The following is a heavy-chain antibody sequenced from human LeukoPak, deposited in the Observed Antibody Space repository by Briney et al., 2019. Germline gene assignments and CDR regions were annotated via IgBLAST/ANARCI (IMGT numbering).Heavy chain of an antibody. J-gene: IGHJ4*02. CDR3: ARETGGYDVGGEVSLNFDY. Sequence: GSLRLSCAASGFTFSSYWMSWVRQAPGKGLEWVANIKQDGSEKYYVDSVKGRFTISRGNAKNSLYLQMNSLRAEDTAVYYCARETGGYDVGGEVSLNFDYWGQGTLVTVSS. D-gene: IGHD5-12*01. CDR2: IKQDGSEK. CDR1: GFTFSSYW. V-gene: IGHV3-7*01.